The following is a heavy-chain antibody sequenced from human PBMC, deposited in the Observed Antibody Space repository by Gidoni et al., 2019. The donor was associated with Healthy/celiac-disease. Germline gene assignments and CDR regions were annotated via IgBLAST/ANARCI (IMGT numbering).Heavy chain of an antibody. CDR1: GYSISSGYY. J-gene: IGHJ5*02. D-gene: IGHD3-9*01. CDR2: IYHRGST. V-gene: IGHV4-38-2*02. CDR3: ARDPGYDILTGYWFDP. Sequence: QVQLQESGPGLVKPSETLSLTCTVAGYSISSGYYWGWIRQPPGKGLEWMGSIYHRGSTYYNPSLNSRVTISVDTSKNQFSLKLSSVTAADTAVYYCARDPGYDILTGYWFDPWGQGTLVTVSS.